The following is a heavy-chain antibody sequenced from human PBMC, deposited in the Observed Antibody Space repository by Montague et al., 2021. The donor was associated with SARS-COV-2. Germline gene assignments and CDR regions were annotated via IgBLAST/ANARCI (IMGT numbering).Heavy chain of an antibody. CDR2: IYYSGST. J-gene: IGHJ6*02. Sequence: SQTLSLTCTVSGGSISSSSYYWGWIRQPPGKGLEWIGSIYYSGSTYYNPSLKSRVTISVDTSKNQFSPKLSSVTAADTAVYYRARVGRQQLVRLSGMDVWGQGTTVTVSS. D-gene: IGHD6-13*01. V-gene: IGHV4-39*07. CDR3: ARVGRQQLVRLSGMDV. CDR1: GGSISSSSYY.